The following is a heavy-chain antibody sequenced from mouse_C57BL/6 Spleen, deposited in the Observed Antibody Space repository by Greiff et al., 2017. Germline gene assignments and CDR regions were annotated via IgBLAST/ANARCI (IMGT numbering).Heavy chain of an antibody. J-gene: IGHJ4*01. V-gene: IGHV5-12*01. Sequence: DVMLVESGGGLVQPGGSLKLSCAASGFTFSDYYMYWVRQTPEKRLEWVAYISNGGGSTYYPDTVKGRITLSRYNAKNTLYLQMSRLKSEDTAMYDVARDDGSYEGDAMDYWGQGTSVTVSS. CDR2: ISNGGGST. D-gene: IGHD1-1*02. CDR3: ARDDGSYEGDAMDY. CDR1: GFTFSDYY.